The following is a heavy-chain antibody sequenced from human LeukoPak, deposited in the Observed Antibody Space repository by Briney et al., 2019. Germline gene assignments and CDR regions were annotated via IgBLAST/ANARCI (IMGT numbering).Heavy chain of an antibody. V-gene: IGHV3-23*01. CDR3: AKGGYEAFDI. J-gene: IGHJ3*02. Sequence: GGSLRLSCAASGFTLSSYGMTWVRQAPGKGLNWVSGISGSGGSTYYADSVKGRFTISRDNSKNTLYLQMNSLRAEDTAVYYCAKGGYEAFDIWGQGTMVTVSS. CDR2: ISGSGGST. CDR1: GFTLSSYG. D-gene: IGHD5-12*01.